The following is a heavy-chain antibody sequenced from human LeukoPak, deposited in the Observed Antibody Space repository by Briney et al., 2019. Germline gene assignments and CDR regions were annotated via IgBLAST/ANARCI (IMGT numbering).Heavy chain of an antibody. CDR3: AHYYYDSGGYSLDY. V-gene: IGHV2-5*01. D-gene: IGHD3-22*01. CDR2: IYWNDDK. Sequence: SGPTLVKPTQTLTLTCTFSGFSLTTSGVGVGWIRQPPGKALEWLALIYWNDDKRYSPSLKSRLTITKDTSKNQVVLTMTNMDPLDTATYYCAHYYYDSGGYSLDYWGQGTLVTVSS. J-gene: IGHJ4*02. CDR1: GFSLTTSGVG.